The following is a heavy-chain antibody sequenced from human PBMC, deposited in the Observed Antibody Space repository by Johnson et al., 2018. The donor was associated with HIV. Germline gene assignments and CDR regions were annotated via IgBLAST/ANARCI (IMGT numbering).Heavy chain of an antibody. CDR2: IKQDGREK. CDR1: GFTFSSYW. CDR3: ARGYSCSSDDAFDI. D-gene: IGHD1-26*01. V-gene: IGHV3-7*05. Sequence: VQLVESGGGLVQPGGSLRLSCAASGFTFSSYWMTWVRQAPGKGMEWVANIKQDGREKYYVASVRGRFTISRDNAKNSLSLQMNSLRAEDTAMYYCARGYSCSSDDAFDIWGQGTLVTVSS. J-gene: IGHJ3*02.